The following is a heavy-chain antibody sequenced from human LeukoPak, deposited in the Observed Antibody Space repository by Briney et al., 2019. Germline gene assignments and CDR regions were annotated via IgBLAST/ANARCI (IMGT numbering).Heavy chain of an antibody. CDR3: ARENMITFGGVIVSYFDY. Sequence: GGSLRLSCAASGFTFSHYYMSWIRQAPGKGLEWVSYISSSGSTIYYADSVKGRFTISRDNAKNSLYLQMNSLRAEDTAVYYCARENMITFGGVIVSYFDYWGQGTLVTVSS. CDR2: ISSSGSTI. CDR1: GFTFSHYY. D-gene: IGHD3-16*02. V-gene: IGHV3-11*01. J-gene: IGHJ4*02.